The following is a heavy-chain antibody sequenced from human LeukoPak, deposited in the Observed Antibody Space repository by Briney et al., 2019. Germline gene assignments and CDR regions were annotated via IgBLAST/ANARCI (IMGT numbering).Heavy chain of an antibody. V-gene: IGHV4-59*12. D-gene: IGHD3-3*01. J-gene: IGHJ6*03. CDR2: IYYSGST. Sequence: PSETLSLTCTVSGGSISSYYWSWIRQPPGKGLEWIGYIYYSGSTNYNPSLKSRVTISVGTSKNQFSLKLSSVTAADTAVYYCASLRFLESYYYMDVWGKGTTVTVSS. CDR1: GGSISSYY. CDR3: ASLRFLESYYYMDV.